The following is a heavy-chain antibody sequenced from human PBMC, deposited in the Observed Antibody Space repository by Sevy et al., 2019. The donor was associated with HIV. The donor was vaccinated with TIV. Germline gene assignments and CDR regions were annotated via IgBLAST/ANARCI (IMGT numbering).Heavy chain of an antibody. J-gene: IGHJ3*01. CDR2: ISSTSSYI. Sequence: GGSLRLSCAASGFTFSSYSMNWVRQAPGKGLEWVSSISSTSSYIYYADSVKGRFTISRDNAKNSLYLQMNSLRAEDTAVYYCARESYYVQAFDVWGQGTMVTVSS. CDR3: ARESYYVQAFDV. D-gene: IGHD3-16*01. V-gene: IGHV3-21*01. CDR1: GFTFSSYS.